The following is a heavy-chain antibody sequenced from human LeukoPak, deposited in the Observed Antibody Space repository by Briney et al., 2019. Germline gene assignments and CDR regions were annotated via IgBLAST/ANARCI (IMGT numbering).Heavy chain of an antibody. CDR3: ARGRNFYYDSSGYHNWFDP. CDR2: ISAYNGNT. Sequence: GASVKVSCKASGYTFTSYGISWVRQAPGQGLEWMGWISAYNGNTNYAQKLQGRVTMTTDTSTSTAYMELRSLRSDDTAVYYCARGRNFYYDSSGYHNWFDPWGQGTLVTVSS. CDR1: GYTFTSYG. D-gene: IGHD3-22*01. J-gene: IGHJ5*02. V-gene: IGHV1-18*01.